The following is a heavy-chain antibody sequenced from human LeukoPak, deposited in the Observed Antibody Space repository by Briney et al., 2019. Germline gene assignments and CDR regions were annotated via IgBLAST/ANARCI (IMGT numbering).Heavy chain of an antibody. V-gene: IGHV3-74*01. J-gene: IGHJ4*02. Sequence: PGGSLRLSCAASGFTFSTYWTHWVRQAPGKGLVWVSRINSDGSSTNYADSVKGRFTISRDNAKNTLYLQMNSLRAEDTAVYYCVRDMGYYDKVWGQGTLVTVSS. CDR2: INSDGSST. CDR3: VRDMGYYDKV. D-gene: IGHD3-22*01. CDR1: GFTFSTYW.